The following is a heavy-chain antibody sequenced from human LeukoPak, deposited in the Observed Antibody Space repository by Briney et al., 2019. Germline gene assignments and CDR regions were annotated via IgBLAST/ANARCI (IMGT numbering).Heavy chain of an antibody. V-gene: IGHV1-69*01. D-gene: IGHD6-13*01. CDR2: IIPSFGTP. CDR3: ARGNSSSWYGAIDY. CDR1: GGTFSIYA. J-gene: IGHJ4*02. Sequence: ASVKVSCKASGGTFSIYAISWVRQAPGHGLECMGGIIPSFGTPNYAQKFQGKVTITADESTSTAYIQVNSLRSDDTAVYYCARGNSSSWYGAIDYWGQGTLVTVSS.